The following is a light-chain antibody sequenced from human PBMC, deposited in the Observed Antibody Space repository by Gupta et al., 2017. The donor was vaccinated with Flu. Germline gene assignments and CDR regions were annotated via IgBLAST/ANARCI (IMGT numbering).Light chain of an antibody. CDR3: QQHHDWRT. CDR2: SSS. Sequence: PGDSITLSCRASQSISTDLAWFQQKPGQAPRLLIHSSSVRDTNIPARFSGYGSGTEFTLTISSLQSEDFAVYYCQQHHDWRTFGQGTKVEF. V-gene: IGKV3-15*01. CDR1: QSISTD. J-gene: IGKJ1*01.